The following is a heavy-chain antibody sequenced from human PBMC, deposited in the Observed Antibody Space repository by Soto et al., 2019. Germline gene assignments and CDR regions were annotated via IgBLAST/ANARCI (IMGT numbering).Heavy chain of an antibody. CDR2: ISSSSSYI. D-gene: IGHD2-15*01. CDR1: GFTFSSYS. V-gene: IGHV3-21*01. J-gene: IGHJ6*02. CDR3: AREGPPGFGCSGANCYSGSMDV. Sequence: GGSLRLSCAASGFTFSSYSMNWVRQAPGKGLEWVSSISSSSSYIYYADSVKGRFTISRDNSKNTLYVQMNSLRGEDTAVYYCAREGPPGFGCSGANCYSGSMDVWGQGITVTVSS.